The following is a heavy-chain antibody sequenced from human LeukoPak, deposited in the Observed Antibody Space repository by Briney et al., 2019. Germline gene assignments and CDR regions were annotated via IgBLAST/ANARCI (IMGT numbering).Heavy chain of an antibody. CDR1: GFTFSNYW. V-gene: IGHV3-7*03. CDR2: IKQDGSEK. J-gene: IGHJ4*02. Sequence: PGGSLRFSCAASGFTFSNYWMSWVRQAPGKGLEWVANIKQDGSEKYYVDSVKGRFTISRDNAKNSLYLQMNSLRAEDTAVYYCARDALDKDFDYWGQGTLVTVSS. D-gene: IGHD1-1*01. CDR3: ARDALDKDFDY.